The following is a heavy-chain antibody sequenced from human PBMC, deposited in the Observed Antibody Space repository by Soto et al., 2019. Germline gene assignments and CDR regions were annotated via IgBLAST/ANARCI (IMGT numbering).Heavy chain of an antibody. J-gene: IGHJ5*02. Sequence: ESGGGLVQPGGSLRLSCAASGSTFSSYSMNWAPQAPGKGLGRVSYIISSSSTIYYADSVKGRFTISRDNAKNSLYLQMNSLRDEDTAVYYCARELLISGWYNGFDPWGQGTLVTVSS. CDR3: ARELLISGWYNGFDP. CDR1: GSTFSSYS. V-gene: IGHV3-48*02. CDR2: IISSSSTI. D-gene: IGHD6-19*01.